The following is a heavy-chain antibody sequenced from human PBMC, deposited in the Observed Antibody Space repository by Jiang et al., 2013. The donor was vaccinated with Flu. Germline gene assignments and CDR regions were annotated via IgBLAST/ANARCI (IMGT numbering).Heavy chain of an antibody. CDR1: GYTFTSYD. CDR3: ARGLKRGYSSAPAGFDP. V-gene: IGHV1-8*01. CDR2: MNPNSGNT. Sequence: KPGASVKVSCKASGYTFTSYDINWVRQATGQGLEWMGWMNPNSGNTGYAQKFQGRVTMTRNTSISTAYMELSSLRSEDTAVYYCARGLKRGYSSAPAGFDPWGQGTLVTVSS. J-gene: IGHJ5*02. D-gene: IGHD3-22*01.